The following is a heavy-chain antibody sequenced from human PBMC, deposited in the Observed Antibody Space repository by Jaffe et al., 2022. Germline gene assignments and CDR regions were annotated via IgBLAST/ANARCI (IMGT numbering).Heavy chain of an antibody. CDR3: AKDIVHCSSTSCQGYYYYMDV. J-gene: IGHJ6*03. CDR1: GFTFDDYA. V-gene: IGHV3-9*01. Sequence: EVQLVESGGGLVQPGRSLRLSCAASGFTFDDYAMHWVRQAPGKGLEWVSGISWNSGSIGYADSVKGRFTISRDNAKNSLYLQMNSLRAEDTALYYCAKDIVHCSSTSCQGYYYYMDVWGKGTTVTVSS. D-gene: IGHD2-2*01. CDR2: ISWNSGSI.